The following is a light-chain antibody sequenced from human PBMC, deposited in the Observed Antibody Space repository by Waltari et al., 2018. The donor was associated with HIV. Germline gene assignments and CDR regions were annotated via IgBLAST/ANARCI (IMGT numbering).Light chain of an antibody. CDR3: QTWGTGIWV. V-gene: IGLV4-69*01. J-gene: IGLJ3*02. Sequence: QLVVTQSPSASASLGASVKLTCTLSSGHSNYAIAWHQQQPEKGPRYLMKNNSDGSHDKGDGIPDFFSVSSSGAERYLSISSLQSEDEADYDCQTWGTGIWVFGGGTKLTVL. CDR2: NNSDGSH. CDR1: SGHSNYA.